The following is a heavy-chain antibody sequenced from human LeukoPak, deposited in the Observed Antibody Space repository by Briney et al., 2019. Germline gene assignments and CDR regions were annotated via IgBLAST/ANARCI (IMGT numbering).Heavy chain of an antibody. CDR2: VNHSGRT. J-gene: IGHJ4*02. Sequence: ASETLSLTCAVYGGSFSDYWWTWIRQSPGKGLEWIGEVNHSGRTNYNPSLKSRVTMSVDTSKNQFSLKLSSVTAADTAVYYCARDLVSGYYGSGSYSYYFDYWGQGTLVTVSS. CDR1: GGSFSDYW. CDR3: ARDLVSGYYGSGSYSYYFDY. D-gene: IGHD3-10*01. V-gene: IGHV4-34*10.